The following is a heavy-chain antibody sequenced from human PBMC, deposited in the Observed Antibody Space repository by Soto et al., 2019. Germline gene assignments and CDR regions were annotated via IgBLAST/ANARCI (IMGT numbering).Heavy chain of an antibody. J-gene: IGHJ5*02. CDR2: IYWDGDR. D-gene: IGHD3-3*01. V-gene: IGHV2-5*02. Sequence: QITLKESGPTLVNPTQTLTLTCTFSGFSLSTSGAAVDWIRQSPGRALEWLALIYWDGDRRYNPSLQSRLTIDKDTSRNQVRLALTSVDPGDTATYYCAHRATMTIFGLIIDNGVWFDPWGQGALVIVSS. CDR1: GFSLSTSGAA. CDR3: AHRATMTIFGLIIDNGVWFDP.